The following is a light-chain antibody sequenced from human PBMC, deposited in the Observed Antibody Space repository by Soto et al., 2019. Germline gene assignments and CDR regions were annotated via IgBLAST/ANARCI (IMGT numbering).Light chain of an antibody. Sequence: DIVMTQSPESLAVSVGETVTIKCKSSQSVLFTSPNKKYLVWSQQKEGQPPRLLMFWASTRESGVPDRFSGKGSATAFTLSISNLQADDVAVYYWQQHFRLPRTVGQGTKLEIK. V-gene: IGKV4-1*01. CDR3: QQHFRLPRT. CDR2: WAS. J-gene: IGKJ2*01. CDR1: QSVLFTSPNKKY.